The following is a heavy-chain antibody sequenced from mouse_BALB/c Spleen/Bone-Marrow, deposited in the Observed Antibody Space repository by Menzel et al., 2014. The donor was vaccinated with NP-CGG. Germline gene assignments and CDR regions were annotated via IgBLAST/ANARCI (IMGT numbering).Heavy chain of an antibody. CDR2: INPSTGYT. D-gene: IGHD1-2*01. CDR1: GYTFSSYW. Sequence: QVQLQQSGAELAKPGASVKMSCKASGYTFSSYWMHWVKQRPGQGLEWIGYINPSTGYTEYNQKFKDKATLTADKSSSTAYMQLSSLTSEDSAVYYCGRSPHYYDLDYWGQGTTLTVSS. J-gene: IGHJ2*01. V-gene: IGHV1-7*01. CDR3: GRSPHYYDLDY.